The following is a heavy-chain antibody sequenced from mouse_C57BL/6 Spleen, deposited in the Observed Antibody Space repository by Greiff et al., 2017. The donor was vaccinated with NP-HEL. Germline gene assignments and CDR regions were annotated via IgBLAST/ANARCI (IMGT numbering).Heavy chain of an antibody. CDR2: IDPEDGET. Sequence: VQLQQSGAELVKPGASVKLSCTASGFNINDYYMHWVKQRPEQGLEWIGRIDPEDGETKYAPKFQGKATLTADTSSNTAYLQLSSLTSEDTAVYYCARWGKRGKYYAMDYWGQGTSVTVSS. V-gene: IGHV14-2*01. J-gene: IGHJ4*01. CDR1: GFNINDYY. CDR3: ARWGKRGKYYAMDY. D-gene: IGHD2-1*01.